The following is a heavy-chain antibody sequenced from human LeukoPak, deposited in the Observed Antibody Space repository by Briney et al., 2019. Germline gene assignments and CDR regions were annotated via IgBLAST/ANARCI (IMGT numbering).Heavy chain of an antibody. V-gene: IGHV5-51*01. CDR2: IYPGDSDT. J-gene: IGHJ4*02. CDR1: GYTFNTYW. Sequence: GESLKISCKGSGYTFNTYWIAWVRQMPGKGLEWMGIIYPGDSDTRYSPSFQDQVTISADKSISTAYLQWSSLKASDTAMYYCARNAPGYCSSTSCYGDYWGQGTLVTVSS. CDR3: ARNAPGYCSSTSCYGDY. D-gene: IGHD2-2*01.